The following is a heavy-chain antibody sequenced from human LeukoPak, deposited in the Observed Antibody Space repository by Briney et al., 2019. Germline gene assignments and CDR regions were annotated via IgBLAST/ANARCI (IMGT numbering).Heavy chain of an antibody. CDR1: GYTFTGYY. CDR2: INPNSGGT. D-gene: IGHD6-19*01. J-gene: IGHJ6*04. Sequence: ASVKVSCKASGYTFTGYYMHWVRQAPGQGREWMGWINPNSGGTNYAQKFQGWVTMTRDTSISTAYMELSRLRSDDTAVYYCARGRIAVAGTGRYYYYGMDVWGKGTTVTVSS. V-gene: IGHV1-2*04. CDR3: ARGRIAVAGTGRYYYYGMDV.